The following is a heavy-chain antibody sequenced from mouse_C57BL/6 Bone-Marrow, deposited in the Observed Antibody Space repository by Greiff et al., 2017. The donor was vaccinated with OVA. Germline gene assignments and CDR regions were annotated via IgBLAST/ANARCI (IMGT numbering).Heavy chain of an antibody. Sequence: VQLQQSGAELVRPGSSVKMSCKTSGYTFTSYGINWVKQRPGQGLEWIGYIYIGNGYTEYNEKFKGKATLTSDTASSTAYMQLSSLKSEDSAIYFCASDVDYYVCSEDWYFDVWGTGTTVTVSS. V-gene: IGHV1-58*01. CDR2: IYIGNGYT. CDR3: ASDVDYYVCSEDWYFDV. D-gene: IGHD1-1*01. J-gene: IGHJ1*03. CDR1: GYTFTSYG.